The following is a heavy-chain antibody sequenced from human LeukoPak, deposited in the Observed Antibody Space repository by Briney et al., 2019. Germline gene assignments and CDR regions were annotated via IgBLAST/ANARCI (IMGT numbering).Heavy chain of an antibody. D-gene: IGHD6-13*01. J-gene: IGHJ3*02. CDR3: ARSFASSWYDPFDI. Sequence: PSETLSLTCAVSGGSISSGGYSWSWIRQPPGKGLEWIGYIYHSGSTNYNPSLKSRVTISIDTSKNLFSLKLSSVTAADTAVYYCARSFASSWYDPFDIWGQGTMVTVSS. CDR2: IYHSGST. CDR1: GGSISSGGYS. V-gene: IGHV4-30-2*02.